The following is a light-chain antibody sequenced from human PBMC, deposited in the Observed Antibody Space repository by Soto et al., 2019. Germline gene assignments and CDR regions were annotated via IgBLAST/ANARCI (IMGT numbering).Light chain of an antibody. CDR2: DVS. CDR3: TSYTSDSTYV. CDR1: STDVGRYNY. V-gene: IGLV2-14*01. Sequence: QSALTQPASVSGSPGQSITISCTGTSTDVGRYNYVSWYQPHPGKAPKLMVYDVSNRPSWVSDRFSGSKSGITASLTISGLQAEDEADYYCTSYTSDSTYVFGTGTKVIVL. J-gene: IGLJ1*01.